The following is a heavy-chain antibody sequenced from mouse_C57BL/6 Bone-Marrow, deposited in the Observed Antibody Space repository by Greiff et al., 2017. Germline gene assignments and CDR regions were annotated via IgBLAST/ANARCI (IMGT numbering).Heavy chain of an antibody. Sequence: VQLQQPGAELVRPGSSVKLSCKASGYTFTSYWMDWVKQRPGQGLEWIGNIYPSDSETHYNHKFKDKATLTVDKSSSTAYMQLSSLTSEDSAVYYCAREGQLRLQAMDYWGQGTSVTVSS. J-gene: IGHJ4*01. CDR2: IYPSDSET. CDR1: GYTFTSYW. D-gene: IGHD3-2*02. CDR3: AREGQLRLQAMDY. V-gene: IGHV1-61*01.